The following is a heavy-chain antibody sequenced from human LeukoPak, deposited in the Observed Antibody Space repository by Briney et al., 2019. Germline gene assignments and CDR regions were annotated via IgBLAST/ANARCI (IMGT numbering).Heavy chain of an antibody. Sequence: PGRSLRLSCAASGFTFSSYAMHWVRQAPGKGLEWVAVISYDGSNKYYADSVKGRFTISRDNSKNTLYLQMNSLRAEDTAVYYCARRIGYGNYVSNWFDPWGQGTLVTVSS. D-gene: IGHD4-11*01. CDR3: ARRIGYGNYVSNWFDP. V-gene: IGHV3-30-3*01. J-gene: IGHJ5*02. CDR1: GFTFSSYA. CDR2: ISYDGSNK.